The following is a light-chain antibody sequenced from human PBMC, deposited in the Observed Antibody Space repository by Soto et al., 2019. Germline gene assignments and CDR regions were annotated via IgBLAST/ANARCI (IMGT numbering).Light chain of an antibody. Sequence: DIQMTQSPSSLSASEGDRVTITCRASQSISSYLNWYQQKPGKAPKLLIYAASSLQSGVPXRFXGXXXXXXXXLTISSLQPEDFATYYCQQSYSTPRTFGQGTKLEIK. CDR3: QQSYSTPRT. V-gene: IGKV1-39*01. J-gene: IGKJ2*01. CDR1: QSISSY. CDR2: AAS.